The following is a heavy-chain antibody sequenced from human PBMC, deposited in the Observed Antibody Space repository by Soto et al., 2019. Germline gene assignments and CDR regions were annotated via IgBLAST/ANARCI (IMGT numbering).Heavy chain of an antibody. CDR2: INAGNGNT. V-gene: IGHV1-3*01. CDR1: GYTFSVYA. CDR3: ARAVAVPADFDY. J-gene: IGHJ4*02. Sequence: ASVKVSCKASGYTFSVYAMHWVRQAPGQRLEWMGWINAGNGNTKYSQKFQGRVTITRDTSASTAYMELSSLRSEDTAVYYCARAVAVPADFDYWGQGTLVTVSS. D-gene: IGHD6-19*01.